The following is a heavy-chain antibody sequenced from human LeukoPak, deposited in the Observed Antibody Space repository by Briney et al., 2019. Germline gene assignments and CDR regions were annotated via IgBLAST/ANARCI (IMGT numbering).Heavy chain of an antibody. J-gene: IGHJ5*02. CDR2: IYYSGST. Sequence: SETLSLTCAVYGGSFSGYYWSWIRQPPGKGLEWIGYIYYSGSTNYNPSLKSRVTISVDTSKNQFSLKLSSVTAADTAVYYCASQGSGTYDPWGQGTLVTVSS. CDR1: GGSFSGYY. D-gene: IGHD3-10*01. CDR3: ASQGSGTYDP. V-gene: IGHV4-59*01.